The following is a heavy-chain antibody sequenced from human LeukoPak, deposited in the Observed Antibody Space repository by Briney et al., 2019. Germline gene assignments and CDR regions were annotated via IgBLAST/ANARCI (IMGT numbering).Heavy chain of an antibody. D-gene: IGHD3-3*01. V-gene: IGHV4-59*01. CDR3: GEVKGVRFLEWLLKGGYYYMDV. Sequence: SETMSLTCTVSGGSISSYYWSWIRQPPGKGLEWIGYIYYSGSTNYNPSLKSRVTISVEPSKNQFSLKLSSVTAADTSVYSCGEVKGVRFLEWLLKGGYYYMDVWGKGTTVTVSS. CDR1: GGSISSYY. J-gene: IGHJ6*03. CDR2: IYYSGST.